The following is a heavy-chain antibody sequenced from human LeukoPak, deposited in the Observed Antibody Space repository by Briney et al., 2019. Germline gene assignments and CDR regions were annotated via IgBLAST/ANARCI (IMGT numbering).Heavy chain of an antibody. CDR1: GGSVSSGSYY. Sequence: SETLSLTCTVSGGSVSSGSYYWSWIRQPPGKGLEWIGYIYYSGSTNYNPSLKSRVTISVDTSKNQFSLKLSSVTAADTAVYYCARSPYSSGWYASDIWGQGTMVTVSS. J-gene: IGHJ3*02. D-gene: IGHD6-19*01. V-gene: IGHV4-61*01. CDR2: IYYSGST. CDR3: ARSPYSSGWYASDI.